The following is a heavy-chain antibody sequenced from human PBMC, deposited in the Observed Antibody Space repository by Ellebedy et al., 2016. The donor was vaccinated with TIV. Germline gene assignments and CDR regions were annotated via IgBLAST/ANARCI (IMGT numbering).Heavy chain of an antibody. Sequence: GESLKISCAASGFTFSSYSMNWVRQAPGKGLEWVSSISSSSSYIYYADSVKGRFTISRDNAKNSLYLQMNSLRAEDTAVYYCARAGWSNLFDYWGQGTLVTVSS. CDR2: ISSSSSYI. CDR1: GFTFSSYS. CDR3: ARAGWSNLFDY. D-gene: IGHD6-19*01. V-gene: IGHV3-21*01. J-gene: IGHJ4*02.